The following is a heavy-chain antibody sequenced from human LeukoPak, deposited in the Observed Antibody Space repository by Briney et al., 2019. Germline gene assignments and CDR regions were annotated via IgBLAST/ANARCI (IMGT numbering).Heavy chain of an antibody. CDR3: ARAGRYSYGYKFDY. CDR1: GGSFSVYY. Sequence: PSETLSLTCAVYGGSFSVYYWSWIRQPPGKGREWIGEINHSGSTNYNPSLKSRVTISVDTSKNQFSLKVRYVTAADAAVYYCARAGRYSYGYKFDYWGQGTLVTVSS. CDR2: INHSGST. D-gene: IGHD5-18*01. J-gene: IGHJ4*02. V-gene: IGHV4-34*01.